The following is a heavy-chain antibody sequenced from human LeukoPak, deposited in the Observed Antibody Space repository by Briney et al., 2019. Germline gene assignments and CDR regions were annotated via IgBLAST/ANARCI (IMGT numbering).Heavy chain of an antibody. J-gene: IGHJ3*02. D-gene: IGHD3-22*01. CDR3: ARSRGYYSWDAFDI. CDR1: GFTFSSYW. Sequence: PGRSLRLSCAASGFTFSSYWMHWVRQAPGKGLVWVSRINNDGSSTSYVDSVKGRFTISRDNAKNTLYLQMNSLRAEDTAVYYCARSRGYYSWDAFDIWGQGTMVTVSS. V-gene: IGHV3-74*01. CDR2: INNDGSST.